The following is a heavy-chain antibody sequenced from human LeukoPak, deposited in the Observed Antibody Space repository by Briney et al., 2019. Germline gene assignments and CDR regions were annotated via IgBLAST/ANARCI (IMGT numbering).Heavy chain of an antibody. J-gene: IGHJ4*02. CDR3: SNLYSINY. CDR1: RFTFSSYA. V-gene: IGHV3-23*01. D-gene: IGHD6-13*01. CDR2: ISNSGGFT. Sequence: PGGSLRLSCAASRFTFSSYAMTWVRQAPGKELEWVSGISNSGGFTYYADSVKGRLTISRDNSKNTLYLQMNSLRSEDTALYYGSNLYSINYWGQGTLVTVPS.